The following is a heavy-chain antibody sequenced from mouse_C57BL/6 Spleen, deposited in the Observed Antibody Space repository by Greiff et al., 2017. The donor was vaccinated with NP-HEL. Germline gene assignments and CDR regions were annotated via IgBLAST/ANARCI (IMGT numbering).Heavy chain of an antibody. J-gene: IGHJ4*01. CDR3: AREGYYGSSLGPMDY. Sequence: VQLQQSGAELVKPGASVKISCKASGYAFSSYWMNWVKQRPGKGLEWIGQIYPGDGDTNYNGKFKGKATLTADKSSSTAYMQLSSLTSEDSAVYFCAREGYYGSSLGPMDYWGQGTSVTVSS. CDR1: GYAFSSYW. V-gene: IGHV1-80*01. CDR2: IYPGDGDT. D-gene: IGHD1-1*01.